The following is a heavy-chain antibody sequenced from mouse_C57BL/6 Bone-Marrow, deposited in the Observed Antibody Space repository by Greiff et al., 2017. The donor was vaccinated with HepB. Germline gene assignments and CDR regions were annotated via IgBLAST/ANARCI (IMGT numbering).Heavy chain of an antibody. D-gene: IGHD6-1*01. Sequence: VQLKESGGGLVQPGGSMKLSCVASGFTFSNYWMNWVRQSPEKGLEWVAQIRLKSDNYATHYAESVKGRFTISRDDSKSSVYLQMNNLRAEDTGIYYCTLPLDYWGQGTTLTVSS. J-gene: IGHJ2*01. CDR1: GFTFSNYW. V-gene: IGHV6-3*01. CDR3: TLPLDY. CDR2: IRLKSDNYAT.